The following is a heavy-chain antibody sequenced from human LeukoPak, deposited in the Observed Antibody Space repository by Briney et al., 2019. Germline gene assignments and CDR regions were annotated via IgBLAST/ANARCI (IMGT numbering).Heavy chain of an antibody. CDR2: INHSGST. J-gene: IGHJ5*02. CDR1: GGSFSGYY. V-gene: IGHV4-34*01. CDR3: ARGGVLWFGELRNWFDP. Sequence: SETLSLTCAVYGGSFSGYYWSWIRQPPGKGLEWIGEINHSGSTNYNPSLKSRVTISVDTSKNQFSLKLSSVTAADTAVYYCARGGVLWFGELRNWFDPWGQGTLVTVSS. D-gene: IGHD3-10*01.